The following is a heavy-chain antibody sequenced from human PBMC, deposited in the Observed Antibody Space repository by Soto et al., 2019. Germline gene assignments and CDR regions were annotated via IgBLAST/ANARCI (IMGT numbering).Heavy chain of an antibody. D-gene: IGHD3-10*01. Sequence: PGGSLRLSCAASGLIVSSNYMTWVRQAPGKGLEWVSLLYSGGATHYAASVKGRFTISSHSSQNTLFLQMNSLRTEDTATYYCVRGRYGSEIHWGQGTKVTVSS. CDR2: LYSGGAT. V-gene: IGHV3-53*04. CDR3: VRGRYGSEIH. CDR1: GLIVSSNY. J-gene: IGHJ4*02.